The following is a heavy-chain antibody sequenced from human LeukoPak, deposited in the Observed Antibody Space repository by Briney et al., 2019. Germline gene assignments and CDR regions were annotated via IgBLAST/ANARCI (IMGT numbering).Heavy chain of an antibody. V-gene: IGHV3-21*01. J-gene: IGHJ4*02. CDR3: ARVEVAAAGTGDY. CDR1: GFTFSSYS. D-gene: IGHD6-13*01. CDR2: ISSGSSYI. Sequence: GGSLRLSCAASGFTFSSYSMNWVRQAPGKGLEWVSSISSGSSYIYYADSVKGRFTISRDNAKNSLYLQMNSLRAEDTAVYYCARVEVAAAGTGDYWGQGTLVTVSS.